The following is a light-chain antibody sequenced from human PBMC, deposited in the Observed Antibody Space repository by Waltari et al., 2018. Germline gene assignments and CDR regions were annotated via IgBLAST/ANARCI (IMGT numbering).Light chain of an antibody. CDR2: AAS. V-gene: IGKV3-20*01. Sequence: EIVLTLSPGTLSLSPGERATLSCRASQSVSRALAWYQQKPGQAPRLLIYAASTRATGVPDRFSGSGSGTDFSLTISRLDPEDFAVYYCQHYVNLPVTFGQGTKVEI. CDR3: QHYVNLPVT. J-gene: IGKJ1*01. CDR1: QSVSRA.